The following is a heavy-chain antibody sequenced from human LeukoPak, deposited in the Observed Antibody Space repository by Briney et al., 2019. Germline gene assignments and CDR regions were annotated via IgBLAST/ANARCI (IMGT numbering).Heavy chain of an antibody. CDR2: VYYTATT. V-gene: IGHV4-59*12. D-gene: IGHD6-13*01. CDR1: GGSISSYY. J-gene: IGHJ5*02. Sequence: SETLSLTCTVSGGSISSYYWSWIRQPPGQGLEWIATVYYTATTYSNPSLKSRVTISVDSSKNEVSLKVTSVTAADTAVYYCARDPVAGAGTDTWGQGTLVTVSS. CDR3: ARDPVAGAGTDT.